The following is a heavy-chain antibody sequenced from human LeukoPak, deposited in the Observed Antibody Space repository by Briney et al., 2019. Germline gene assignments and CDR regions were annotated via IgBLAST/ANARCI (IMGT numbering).Heavy chain of an antibody. CDR1: GGTFSSYA. CDR3: ARESGGVRRAFDI. J-gene: IGHJ3*02. Sequence: GASVKVSCKASGGTFSSYAISWVRQAPGQGLEWMGGIIPIFGTANYAQKFQGRVTITADKSTSTAYMELSSLRSEDTAVYYCARESGGVRRAFDIWGQGTMVTVSS. D-gene: IGHD4-23*01. CDR2: IIPIFGTA. V-gene: IGHV1-69*06.